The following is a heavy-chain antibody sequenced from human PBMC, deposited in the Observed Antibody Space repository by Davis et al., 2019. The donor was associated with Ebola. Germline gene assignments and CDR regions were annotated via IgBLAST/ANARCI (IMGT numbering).Heavy chain of an antibody. J-gene: IGHJ5*02. V-gene: IGHV4-59*12. CDR1: GGSISTYY. Sequence: GSLRLSCTMSGGSISTYYWNWIRQPPGKGLEWIGYIFNIESTKYNLSLKSRVSILVDTSKNQFSLKLSSVTAADTAVYYCAVSTIFRRFDPWGQGTLVTVSS. D-gene: IGHD2-21*01. CDR3: AVSTIFRRFDP. CDR2: IFNIEST.